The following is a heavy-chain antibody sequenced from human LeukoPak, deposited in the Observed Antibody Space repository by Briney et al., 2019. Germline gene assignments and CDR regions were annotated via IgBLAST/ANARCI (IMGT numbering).Heavy chain of an antibody. V-gene: IGHV4-34*01. CDR3: ARETTVTTSFGGWFDP. J-gene: IGHJ5*02. Sequence: PSETLSLTRAVCGGSFSGYYWSWIRQPPGKGLEWSGEINHSGSTNYNPSLKSRVTISVDTSKNQFSLKLSSVTAADTAVYYCARETTVTTSFGGWFDPWGQGTLVTVSS. CDR1: GGSFSGYY. D-gene: IGHD4-17*01. CDR2: INHSGST.